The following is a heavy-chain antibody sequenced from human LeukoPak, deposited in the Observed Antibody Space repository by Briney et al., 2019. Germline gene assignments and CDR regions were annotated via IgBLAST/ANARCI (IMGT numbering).Heavy chain of an antibody. V-gene: IGHV1-2*02. J-gene: IGHJ6*03. CDR3: ARDYGATGHYYYYYYMDV. CDR1: GYTFTGYY. CDR2: INPNSGGT. Sequence: ASVKVSFKASGYTFTGYYMHWVRQAPGQGLEWMGWINPNSGGTNYAQKFQGRVTMTRDTSISTAYMELSRLRSDDTAVYYCARDYGATGHYYYYYYMDVWGKGTTVTVSS. D-gene: IGHD1-26*01.